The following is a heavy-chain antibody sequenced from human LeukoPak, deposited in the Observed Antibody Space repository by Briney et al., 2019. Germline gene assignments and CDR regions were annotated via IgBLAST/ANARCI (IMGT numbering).Heavy chain of an antibody. CDR1: GGSISSSNW. J-gene: IGHJ3*02. V-gene: IGHV4-4*02. D-gene: IGHD3-22*01. CDR3: ARSDDSSGYDAFDI. Sequence: KPSETLSLTCAVSGGSISSSNWWSWVRQPPGKGLEWIGEIYHSGSTNYNPSLKSRVTISVDKSKNQFSLKLSSVTAANTAVYYCARSDDSSGYDAFDIWGQGTMVTVSS. CDR2: IYHSGST.